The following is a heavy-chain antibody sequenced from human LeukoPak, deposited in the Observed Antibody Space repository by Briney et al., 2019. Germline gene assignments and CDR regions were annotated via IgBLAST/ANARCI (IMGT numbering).Heavy chain of an antibody. V-gene: IGHV3-23*01. CDR3: AEGPDCRGYGYYFGMVV. D-gene: IGHD3-22*01. CDR1: GFTFNTYA. J-gene: IGHJ6*02. Sequence: PGGSLRLSCAASGFTFNTYAMSWVRQPPGKGLEWVSAISGSGASTYYADAVKGRFTIYRDNSKNTQYLKMHSLRAEDTAVYYCAEGPDCRGYGYYFGMVVWGQGTTVTVSS. CDR2: ISGSGAST.